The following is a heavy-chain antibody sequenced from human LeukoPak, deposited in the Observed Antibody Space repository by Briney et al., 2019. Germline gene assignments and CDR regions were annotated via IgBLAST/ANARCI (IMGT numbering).Heavy chain of an antibody. CDR3: ARDGVGAIDY. V-gene: IGHV1-18*01. J-gene: IGHJ4*02. Sequence: ASVKVSCKASGYTFSTYGISWVRQAPGQGLEWMGWISGYNGNTNYAQKFQGRVSMTTDTSTSTAYMELRSLRYDDTAVYYCARDGVGAIDYWGQGTLVTVSS. D-gene: IGHD1-26*01. CDR2: ISGYNGNT. CDR1: GYTFSTYG.